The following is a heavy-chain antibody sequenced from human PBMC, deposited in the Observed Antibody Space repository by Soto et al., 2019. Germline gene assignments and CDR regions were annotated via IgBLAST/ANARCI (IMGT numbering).Heavy chain of an antibody. CDR1: GFTFSNFA. CDR3: AKGRDGHNFVFDL. Sequence: EVQLLESGGGLVQPGGPLRLSCAASGFTFSNFAMAWVRQVPGQGLEWVSCISGAGGSVYYADSVKGRFTLSRDNYRNTVYLQIDSLRAEDTAVYYCAKGRDGHNFVFDLWGQGTLVTVSS. CDR2: ISGAGGSV. J-gene: IGHJ4*02. V-gene: IGHV3-23*01.